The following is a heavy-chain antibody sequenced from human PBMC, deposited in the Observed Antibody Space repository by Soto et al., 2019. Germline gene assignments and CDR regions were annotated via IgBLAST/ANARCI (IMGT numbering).Heavy chain of an antibody. D-gene: IGHD7-27*01. CDR1: GYRFTSYW. Sequence: SLKISCECSGYRFTSYWIAWVRQMPGKGLEWMGIIYPGDSDTRYSPSFKGQVSISADKSTNTAYLQWRSLEASDSAMYYFASSRLGTSNHLFSCWGQVTRGTVSS. CDR2: IYPGDSDT. J-gene: IGHJ1*01. CDR3: ASSRLGTSNHLFSC. V-gene: IGHV5-51*01.